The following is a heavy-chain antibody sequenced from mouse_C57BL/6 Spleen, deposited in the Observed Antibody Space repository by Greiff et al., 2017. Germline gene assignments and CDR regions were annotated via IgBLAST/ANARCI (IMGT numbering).Heavy chain of an antibody. CDR1: GYAFTNYL. CDR3: ARYADY. V-gene: IGHV1-54*01. CDR2: INPGSGGT. Sequence: VQLQQSGAELVRPGTSVKVSCKASGYAFTNYLIEWVKQRPGQGLEWIGVINPGSGGTNYNEKFKGKATLTADKSSSTAYMQLSSLTSEDSAVYICARYADYWGQGTTLTVSS. D-gene: IGHD6-5*01. J-gene: IGHJ2*01.